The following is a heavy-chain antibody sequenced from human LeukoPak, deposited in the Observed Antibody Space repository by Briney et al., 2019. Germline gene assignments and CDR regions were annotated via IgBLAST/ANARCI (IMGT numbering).Heavy chain of an antibody. CDR3: ARDFSSSWTRGGYFDY. D-gene: IGHD6-13*01. CDR2: IYSGGRT. CDR1: RFTVSSNY. J-gene: IGHJ4*02. V-gene: IGHV3-66*01. Sequence: GGSLRLSCAGSRFTVSSNYMSWVRQAPGKGLEWVSVIYSGGRTDYADSVKGRFTISRDSSKNTLYLQMNSLTAEDTAVYYCARDFSSSWTRGGYFDYWGQGTLVTVSS.